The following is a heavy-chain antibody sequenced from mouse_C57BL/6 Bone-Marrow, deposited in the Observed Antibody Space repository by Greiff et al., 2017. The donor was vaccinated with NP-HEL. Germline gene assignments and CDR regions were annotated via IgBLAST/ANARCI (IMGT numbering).Heavy chain of an antibody. J-gene: IGHJ4*01. D-gene: IGHD4-1*01. CDR3: ARYSNWDEDY. CDR2: IRNKANGYTT. V-gene: IGHV7-3*01. CDR1: GFTFTDYY. Sequence: EVKLMESGGGLVQPGGSLSLSCAASGFTFTDYYMSWVRQPPGKALEWLGFIRNKANGYTTAYRASVKGRFTISRDNSQSILYLQMNALRAEDSATYYCARYSNWDEDYWGQGTSVTVSS.